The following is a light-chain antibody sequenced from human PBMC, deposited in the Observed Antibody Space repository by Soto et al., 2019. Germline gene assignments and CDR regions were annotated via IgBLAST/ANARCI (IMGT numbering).Light chain of an antibody. CDR3: NQYGASPIYT. CDR2: GAS. V-gene: IGKV3-20*01. J-gene: IGKJ2*01. CDR1: QSVSSTY. Sequence: EIVLTQSPGTLSLSPGERATLSCRASQSVSSTYLAWYQQKPGQAPRLLIYGASSRTTGTPDRFSGSGSGTDFTLTISRLEPDDFAVYYCNQYGASPIYTFGQGTKLEIK.